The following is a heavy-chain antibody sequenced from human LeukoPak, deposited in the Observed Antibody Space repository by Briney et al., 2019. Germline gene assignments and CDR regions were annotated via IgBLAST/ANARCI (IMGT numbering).Heavy chain of an antibody. D-gene: IGHD3-9*01. CDR2: INHSGRA. J-gene: IGHJ4*02. CDR1: GGSFSDYY. Sequence: KSSETLSLTCVVYGGSFSDYYWTWIRQPPGKGLEWIGEINHSGRANYNPSLKSRVTVSLDPSKNQVSLKLSSVTAADTAVYYCAREGAGLYDIWGQGTLVTVSS. V-gene: IGHV4-34*01. CDR3: AREGAGLYDI.